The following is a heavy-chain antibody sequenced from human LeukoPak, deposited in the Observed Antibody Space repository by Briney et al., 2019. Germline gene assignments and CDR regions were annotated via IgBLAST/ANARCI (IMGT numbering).Heavy chain of an antibody. D-gene: IGHD6-19*01. CDR3: AKGGYSSGWQFDY. CDR2: ISGSGGST. CDR1: GFTFTGYA. J-gene: IGHJ4*02. V-gene: IGHV3-23*01. Sequence: GGSLRLSCAASGFTFTGYAMSWVRQAPGKGLEWVTLISGSGGSTYYADSVKGRFTISRDNSKNTLSLQMNSLRAEDTAVYYCAKGGYSSGWQFDYWGQGTLVTVSS.